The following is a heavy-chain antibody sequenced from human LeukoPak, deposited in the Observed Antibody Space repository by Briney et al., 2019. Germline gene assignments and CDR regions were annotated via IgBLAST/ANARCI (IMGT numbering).Heavy chain of an antibody. CDR1: GFTLSSYA. J-gene: IGHJ5*02. CDR3: ARDPRNIGLAP. Sequence: PGGSLRLSCAASGFTLSSYAMSWVRQAPGKGLEWVSAISGSGGSTYYADSVKGRFTMSRDNGKNTLYLQMNSLRAEDTAIYYCARDPRNIGLAPWGQGTLVTVSS. CDR2: ISGSGGST. V-gene: IGHV3-23*01. D-gene: IGHD5-12*01.